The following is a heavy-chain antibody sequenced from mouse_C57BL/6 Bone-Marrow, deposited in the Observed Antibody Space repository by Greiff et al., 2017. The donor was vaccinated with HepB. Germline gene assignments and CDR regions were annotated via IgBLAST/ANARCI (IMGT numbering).Heavy chain of an antibody. V-gene: IGHV1-69*01. CDR2: IDPSDSYT. D-gene: IGHD1-1*01. J-gene: IGHJ1*03. CDR1: GYTFTSYW. CDR3: AREGDYYYGSSYGGYWYFDV. Sequence: QVQLQQPGAELVMPGASVKLSCKASGYTFTSYWMHWVKQRPGQGLGWIGEIDPSDSYTNYNQKFKGKSTLTVDKSSSTAYMQLSSLTSEDSAVYYCAREGDYYYGSSYGGYWYFDVWGTGTTVTVSS.